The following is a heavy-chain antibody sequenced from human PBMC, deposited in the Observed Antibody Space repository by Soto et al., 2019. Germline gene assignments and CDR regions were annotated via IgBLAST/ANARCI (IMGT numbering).Heavy chain of an antibody. Sequence: QPGGSLRLSCAASGLTFSSYGMHWVRKAPGKGLEWVAVIWYDGSNKYYADSVKGRFTISRDNSKNTLYLQMNSLRAEDTAVYYSARAMPTPRGSGWYDDAFDIWGHGTMVTVSS. D-gene: IGHD6-19*01. J-gene: IGHJ3*02. CDR2: IWYDGSNK. CDR1: GLTFSSYG. V-gene: IGHV3-33*01. CDR3: ARAMPTPRGSGWYDDAFDI.